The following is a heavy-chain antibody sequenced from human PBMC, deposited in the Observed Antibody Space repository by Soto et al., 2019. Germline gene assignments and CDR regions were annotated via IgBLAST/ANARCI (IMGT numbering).Heavy chain of an antibody. CDR2: IIPIFGTV. CDR1: GGTFSNYP. D-gene: IGHD5-12*01. V-gene: IGHV1-69*12. CDR3: ARGNHRWLQLWYFDL. J-gene: IGHJ2*01. Sequence: QVQVVQSGAAVKKPGSSVKVSCKASGGTFSNYPISWVRQAPGQGLEWMGGIIPIFGTVNYAQKFQGRVTITADESTSTAYMELSSLRSEDTAVYYCARGNHRWLQLWYFDLWGRGTLVTVSS.